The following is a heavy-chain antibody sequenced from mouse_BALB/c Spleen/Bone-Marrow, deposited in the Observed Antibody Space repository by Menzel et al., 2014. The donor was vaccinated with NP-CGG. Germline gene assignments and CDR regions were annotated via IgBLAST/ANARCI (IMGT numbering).Heavy chain of an antibody. CDR1: GYTFTSYT. Sequence: VRLQQSGAELARPGASVKMSCKASGYTFTSYTIQWVKQRPGQGLEWIGYINPSSGYTDYNQKFKDKTTLTADKSSNTAYMQLTSLTPEDSAVYSCAREARTGAWFTYWGQGTLVTVSA. D-gene: IGHD4-1*01. J-gene: IGHJ3*01. V-gene: IGHV1-4*02. CDR2: INPSSGYT. CDR3: AREARTGAWFTY.